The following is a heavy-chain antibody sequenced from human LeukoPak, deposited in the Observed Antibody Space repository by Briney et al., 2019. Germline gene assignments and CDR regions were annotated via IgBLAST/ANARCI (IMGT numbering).Heavy chain of an antibody. J-gene: IGHJ4*02. Sequence: ASVKVSCKASGYTFTTYYMHWVRQAPGQGLEWMGVINPSADSTSYAQKFQGRVTLTSDMSTSTVYMELSSLRSEDTAVYYCARDASGSYLLDYWGQGTLVTVSS. D-gene: IGHD1-26*01. CDR3: ARDASGSYLLDY. CDR2: INPSADST. V-gene: IGHV1-46*01. CDR1: GYTFTTYY.